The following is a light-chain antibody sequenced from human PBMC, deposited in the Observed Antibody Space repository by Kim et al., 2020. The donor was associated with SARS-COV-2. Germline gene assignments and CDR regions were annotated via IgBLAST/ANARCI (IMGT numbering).Light chain of an antibody. CDR3: ATWDSSLSVGV. CDR1: RSNIGNNP. Sequence: QSVLTQPPSVSAAPGQKVTISCSGSRSNIGNNPVSWYQQFPGTAPRLITYDNDKRPSGIPDRFSSSKSGTSATLGITGLRTGDEADYYCATWDSSLSVGVFGGGTKSPS. CDR2: DND. V-gene: IGLV1-51*01. J-gene: IGLJ3*02.